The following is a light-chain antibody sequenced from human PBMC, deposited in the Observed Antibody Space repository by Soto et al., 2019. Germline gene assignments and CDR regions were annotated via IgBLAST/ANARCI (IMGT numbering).Light chain of an antibody. Sequence: INMTRSPPTLSPDLGGRCTITCLASQSISSWLAWYQQKPGKAPKLLIYDASSLESGVPSRFSGSGSGTEFTLTISSLQAEDFTTYYCQLFDTYPTTLGQGARLEIK. CDR2: DAS. J-gene: IGKJ5*01. V-gene: IGKV1-5*01. CDR1: QSISSW. CDR3: QLFDTYPTT.